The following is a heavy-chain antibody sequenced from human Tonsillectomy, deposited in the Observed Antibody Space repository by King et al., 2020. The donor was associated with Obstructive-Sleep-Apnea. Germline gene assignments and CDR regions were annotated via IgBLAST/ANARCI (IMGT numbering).Heavy chain of an antibody. CDR2: ISATGGAT. V-gene: IGHV3-23*04. J-gene: IGHJ1*01. D-gene: IGHD4-17*01. CDR1: GFTFSSYA. Sequence: VQLVESGEKLVQPGGSLRLSCAASGFTFSSYAMSWARQAPGKGLEWGSAISATGGATFYADSVKGRCTILRDNTKNTLFLQMNSLRAEDTAIYYCAKIGLYGDYESVSQNWGQGTLVIVSS. CDR3: AKIGLYGDYESVSQN.